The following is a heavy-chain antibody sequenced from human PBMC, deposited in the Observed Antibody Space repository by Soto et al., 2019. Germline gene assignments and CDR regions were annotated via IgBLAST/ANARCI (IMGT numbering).Heavy chain of an antibody. CDR2: ISNRGDST. J-gene: IGHJ2*01. D-gene: IGHD3-16*01. Sequence: EVQLLESGGGLIQPGGSLRLSCEVSGFSFSNYVLSWVRQAPGKGLSWVSGISNRGDSTDYADSVRGRFTISRDNSKHILYLQMNSLRAEDTAVYYCVGGLRGYVDYWYFDFWGRGTLVTVSS. V-gene: IGHV3-23*01. CDR1: GFSFSNYV. CDR3: VGGLRGYVDYWYFDF.